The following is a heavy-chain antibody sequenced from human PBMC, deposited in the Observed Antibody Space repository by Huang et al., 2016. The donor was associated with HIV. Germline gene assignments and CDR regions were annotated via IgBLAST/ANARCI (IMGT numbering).Heavy chain of an antibody. CDR1: VFPFSTCR. J-gene: IGHJ4*02. CDR3: ARATNYDFWSGIYQTFFLDS. Sequence: EVQLVESGGALLQPGGSRRLSCAASVFPFSTCRMTWVRQASVKGLELISYISSSSSTLSYADAVKGRFTISRDNAKNSLSLQMNSLRAEDTAVYYCARATNYDFWSGIYQTFFLDSWGQGTLVSVSS. CDR2: ISSSSSTL. D-gene: IGHD3-3*01. V-gene: IGHV3-48*01.